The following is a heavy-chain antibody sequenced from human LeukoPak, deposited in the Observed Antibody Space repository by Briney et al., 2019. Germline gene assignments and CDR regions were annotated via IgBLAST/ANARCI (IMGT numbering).Heavy chain of an antibody. CDR3: ARTFRLGGGFDY. J-gene: IGHJ4*02. CDR2: ISSSSSYI. Sequence: GGSLRLSCAASGFTFSSYSMNWVRQAPGKGLEWVSSISSSSSYIYYADSVKGRFTISRDNAKNSLYLQMNSLRAEDTAVYYCARTFRLGGGFDYWGQGTLVTVSP. D-gene: IGHD4-23*01. CDR1: GFTFSSYS. V-gene: IGHV3-21*01.